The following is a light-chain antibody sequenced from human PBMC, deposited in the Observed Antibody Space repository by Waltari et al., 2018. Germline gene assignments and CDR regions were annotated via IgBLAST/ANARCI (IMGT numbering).Light chain of an antibody. CDR1: QSVSSY. Sequence: EIVLTQSPATLSLFPGERATLSCRASQSVSSYLAWYQQKPGQAPRLLIYDASNRATGIPARFSGSGSGTDFTLTISSLEPEDFAVYYCQRRSNWPLTFGQGTRLEIK. CDR3: QRRSNWPLT. J-gene: IGKJ5*01. CDR2: DAS. V-gene: IGKV3-11*01.